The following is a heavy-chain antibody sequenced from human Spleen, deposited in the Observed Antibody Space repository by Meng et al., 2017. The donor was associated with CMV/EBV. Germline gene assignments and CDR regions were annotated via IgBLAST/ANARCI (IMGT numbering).Heavy chain of an antibody. CDR1: GGSISGYY. CDR3: ARDYTLYYYYGMDV. Sequence: GSLRLSCTVSGGSISGYYWSWIRQPPGKGLEWIGYIFYSGSTNYNPSFESRVTISVDTSKNQFSLTLTSVTAADTAVYYCARDYTLYYYYGMDVWGQGTTVTVSS. V-gene: IGHV4-59*01. J-gene: IGHJ6*02. CDR2: IFYSGST.